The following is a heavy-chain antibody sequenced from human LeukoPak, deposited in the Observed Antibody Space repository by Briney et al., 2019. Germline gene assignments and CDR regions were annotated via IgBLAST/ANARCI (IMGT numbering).Heavy chain of an antibody. D-gene: IGHD3-10*01. V-gene: IGHV3-7*01. CDR3: ASSYGSGRDY. CDR1: GFIFSTYW. J-gene: IGHJ4*02. CDR2: IKQYGGQI. Sequence: GGSLRLSCAASGFIFSTYWMTWVRQAPGKGLEWVANIKQYGGQIFYVESVKGRFHISRENSKNTLYLQMKSLRAEDTAVYYWASSYGSGRDYWGQGPLVTVSS.